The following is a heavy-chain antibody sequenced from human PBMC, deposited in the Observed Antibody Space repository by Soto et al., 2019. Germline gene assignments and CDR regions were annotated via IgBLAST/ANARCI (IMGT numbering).Heavy chain of an antibody. Sequence: QITLKESGPTLVKPTQTLTLTCTFSGFSLTSNGVAVDWVRQPPGKALEWLALIYWDDEKRYSPSLENRLTITNDTSKNQVVLTMTNMGPVDTATYYCVHNSYNKVAGYWGQGTQVTVSS. V-gene: IGHV2-5*02. CDR2: IYWDDEK. D-gene: IGHD6-19*01. CDR3: VHNSYNKVAGY. J-gene: IGHJ4*02. CDR1: GFSLTSNGVA.